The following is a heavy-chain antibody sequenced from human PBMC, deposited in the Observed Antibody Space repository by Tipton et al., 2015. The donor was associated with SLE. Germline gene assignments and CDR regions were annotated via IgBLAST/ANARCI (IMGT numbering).Heavy chain of an antibody. V-gene: IGHV4-59*08. D-gene: IGHD4/OR15-4a*01. J-gene: IGHJ1*01. CDR3: ARHDYTGWGHFHH. CDR1: GGSIGYNY. Sequence: GSLRLSCSVSGGSIGYNYWNWIRQPPGKGLEWIGYVYYSGSTNYNPSLKSRVTISVDTSKNQFSLTLTSVTAADTAVYYCARHDYTGWGHFHHWGQGTLVIVSS. CDR2: VYYSGST.